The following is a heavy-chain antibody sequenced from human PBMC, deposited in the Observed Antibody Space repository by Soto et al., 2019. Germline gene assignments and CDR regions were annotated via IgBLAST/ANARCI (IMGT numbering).Heavy chain of an antibody. CDR3: ARCDYYDSSGYF. CDR2: IYYSGST. V-gene: IGHV4-30-4*01. D-gene: IGHD3-22*01. Sequence: PSETLSLTCTVSGGSISSGDYYWSWIRQPPGKGLEWIGYIYYSGSTYYNPSLKSRVTISVDTSKNQFSLKLSSVTAADTAMYYCARCDYYDSSGYFWGQGTLVTVSS. CDR1: GGSISSGDYY. J-gene: IGHJ4*02.